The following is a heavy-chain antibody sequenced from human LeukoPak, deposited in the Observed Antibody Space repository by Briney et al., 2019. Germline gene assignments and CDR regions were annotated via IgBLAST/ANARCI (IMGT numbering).Heavy chain of an antibody. CDR2: ISSDNSVL. J-gene: IGHJ3*01. V-gene: IGHV3-48*02. CDR3: ARGLYFAV. D-gene: IGHD2-15*01. CDR1: GFTFRDYS. Sequence: GGSLRLSCAGSGFTFRDYSMNWVRQAPGTGLEWVSYISSDNSVLYYANSVRGRFTISRDSAKNSLYLQMNSLRDEDTAIYYCARGLYFAVWGQGTMVTVSS.